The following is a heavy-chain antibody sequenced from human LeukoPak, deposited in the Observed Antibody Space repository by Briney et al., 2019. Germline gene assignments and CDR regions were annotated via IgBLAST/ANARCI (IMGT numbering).Heavy chain of an antibody. J-gene: IGHJ4*02. D-gene: IGHD6-13*01. V-gene: IGHV3-23*01. CDR1: GSTFTTNG. Sequence: GGLRKPSGQPPGSTFTTNGTSWVRQLQGRGRGWVSAISGSGGSTYYADSVKGRFTISRDNSKNTLYLQMNSLRAEDTAVYYCAKDVTAAAGKFDYWGQGTLVTVSS. CDR2: ISGSGGST. CDR3: AKDVTAAAGKFDY.